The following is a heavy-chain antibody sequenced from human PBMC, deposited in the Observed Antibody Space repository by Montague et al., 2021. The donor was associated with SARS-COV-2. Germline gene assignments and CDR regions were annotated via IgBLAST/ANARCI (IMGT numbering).Heavy chain of an antibody. CDR1: GGSVSRSHYY. Sequence: SETLSLTCTVSGGSVSRSHYYWAWIRQPPGKGLEWIGSISYSGSTYYNPSLKSRVTISVDTSENQFSLKLSSVSAADTAVYYCARGYYGSGSYYFLGNWGQGTLVTVPS. V-gene: IGHV4-39*07. CDR2: ISYSGST. CDR3: ARGYYGSGSYYFLGN. J-gene: IGHJ4*02. D-gene: IGHD3-10*01.